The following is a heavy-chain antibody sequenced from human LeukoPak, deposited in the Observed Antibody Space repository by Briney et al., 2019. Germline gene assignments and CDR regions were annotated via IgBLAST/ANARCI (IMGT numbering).Heavy chain of an antibody. CDR2: ISAYNGNT. CDR1: GGTFSSYA. V-gene: IGHV1-18*04. CDR3: ARVGDLAVAGTRALDY. J-gene: IGHJ4*02. D-gene: IGHD6-19*01. Sequence: ASVKVSCKASGGTFSSYAISWVRQAPGQGLEWMGWISAYNGNTNYAQKLQGRVTMTTDTSTSTAYMELRSLRSDDTAVYYCARVGDLAVAGTRALDYWGQGTLVTVSS.